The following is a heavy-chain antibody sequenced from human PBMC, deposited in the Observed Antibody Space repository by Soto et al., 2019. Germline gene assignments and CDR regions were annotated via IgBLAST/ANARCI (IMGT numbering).Heavy chain of an antibody. D-gene: IGHD7-27*01. J-gene: IGHJ5*02. CDR3: ARDHPERWGHNWFDP. V-gene: IGHV4-61*01. Sequence: SETLSLTCTVSGGSVSSGSYYWSWIRQPPGKGLEWIGYIYYSGSTNYNPSLKSRVTISVDTSKNQFSLKLSSVTAADTAVYYCARDHPERWGHNWFDPWGQGTLVTVSS. CDR2: IYYSGST. CDR1: GGSVSSGSYY.